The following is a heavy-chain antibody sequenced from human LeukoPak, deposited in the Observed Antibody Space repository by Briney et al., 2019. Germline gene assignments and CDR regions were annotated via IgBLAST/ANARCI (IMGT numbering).Heavy chain of an antibody. CDR1: GLTFSSYE. CDR2: ISYSGTTM. Sequence: PTGGSLRLSCAASGLTFSSYEMNWVRQAPGKGLEWISYISYSGTTMYYADSVKGRFTTSRDNAKNSLYLQMSSLRADDTAVYYCARGNDYGGGYYYGMDVWGQGTTVTVSS. V-gene: IGHV3-48*03. D-gene: IGHD4-23*01. CDR3: ARGNDYGGGYYYGMDV. J-gene: IGHJ6*02.